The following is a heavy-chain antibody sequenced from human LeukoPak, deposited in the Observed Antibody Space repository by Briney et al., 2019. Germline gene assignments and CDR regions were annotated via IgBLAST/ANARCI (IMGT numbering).Heavy chain of an antibody. CDR3: ASLLAAGYFDH. D-gene: IGHD6-13*01. V-gene: IGHV4-39*01. Sequence: PSDTLSLTCTVSGGSISSSSYSWGWIRQPPGKGLEWFGVIYHSGGTYYNPSLKSRLTLSVDTSKNQFSLKLSSVTSTDTAVYYCASLLAAGYFDHWGQGPLVTVSS. J-gene: IGHJ4*02. CDR1: GGSISSSSYS. CDR2: IYHSGGT.